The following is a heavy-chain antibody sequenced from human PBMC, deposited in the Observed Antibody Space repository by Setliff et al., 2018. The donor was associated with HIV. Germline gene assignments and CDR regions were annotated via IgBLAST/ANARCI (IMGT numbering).Heavy chain of an antibody. CDR3: ARTRALNASNWNPFDY. D-gene: IGHD1-20*01. Sequence: PSETLSLTCTVYGGSISSSNFYWVWIRQSPGKGLQWIGEIYHSGATTYNPSLKSRATISVDRSKNQFSLKLTSLTTSDVGLYYCARTRALNASNWNPFDYWGQGTLVTVSS. CDR1: GGSISSSNFY. V-gene: IGHV4-39*07. J-gene: IGHJ4*02. CDR2: IYHSGAT.